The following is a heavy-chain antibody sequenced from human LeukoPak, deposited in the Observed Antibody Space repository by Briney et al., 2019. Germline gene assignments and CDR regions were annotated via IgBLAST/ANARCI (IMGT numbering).Heavy chain of an antibody. CDR1: GFTFSSYA. Sequence: GGSLRPSCAASGFTFSSYAMSWVRQAPGKGLEWVSAISGSGGSTYYADSVKGRFTISRDNSKNTLYLQMNSLRAEDTAVYYCAKTVRPFLEWLLRPFDYWGQGTLVTVSS. D-gene: IGHD3-3*01. J-gene: IGHJ4*02. CDR3: AKTVRPFLEWLLRPFDY. CDR2: ISGSGGST. V-gene: IGHV3-23*01.